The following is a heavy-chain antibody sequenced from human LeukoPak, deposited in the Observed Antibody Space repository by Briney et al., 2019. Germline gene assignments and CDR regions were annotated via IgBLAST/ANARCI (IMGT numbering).Heavy chain of an antibody. Sequence: PSETLSLTCTVSGGSISSYYWSWIRRPPGKGLEWIGYIYYSGSTNYNPSLKSRVTISVDTSKNQFSLKLSSVTAADTAVYYCARVRDYDFWSGYSGLHYYYMDVWGKGTPVTVSS. D-gene: IGHD3-3*01. J-gene: IGHJ6*03. CDR1: GGSISSYY. CDR3: ARVRDYDFWSGYSGLHYYYMDV. CDR2: IYYSGST. V-gene: IGHV4-59*01.